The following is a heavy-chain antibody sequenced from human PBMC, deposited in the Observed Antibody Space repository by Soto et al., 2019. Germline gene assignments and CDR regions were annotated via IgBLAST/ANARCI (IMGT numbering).Heavy chain of an antibody. CDR1: GYSFTSHW. D-gene: IGHD2-2*01. CDR3: ARQDYSNYRGGMDV. CDR2: IYPSDSDI. J-gene: IGHJ6*02. Sequence: GESLKISCKTSGYSFTSHWIAWVRQMPGKGLEWMGIIYPSDSDIRYRPSFQGQVTISVDKSISTAYLQWSSLRASDTATYYCARQDYSNYRGGMDVWGQGTTVTVSS. V-gene: IGHV5-51*01.